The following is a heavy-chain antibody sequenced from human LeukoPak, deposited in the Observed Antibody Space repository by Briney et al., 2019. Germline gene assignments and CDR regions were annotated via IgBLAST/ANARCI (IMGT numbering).Heavy chain of an antibody. V-gene: IGHV1-8*01. CDR1: GYTFTRHD. D-gene: IGHD6-19*01. CDR2: MNPNSGNT. CDR3: ARGRGSGHKENWFDP. J-gene: IGHJ5*02. Sequence: ASVKVSCKTSGYTFTRHDIHWVRQATGQGPEWMGWMNPNSGNTGYTQNFQGRVTMTRNTSISTAYMELSSLKSEDTAVYYCARGRGSGHKENWFDPWGQGTLVTVSS.